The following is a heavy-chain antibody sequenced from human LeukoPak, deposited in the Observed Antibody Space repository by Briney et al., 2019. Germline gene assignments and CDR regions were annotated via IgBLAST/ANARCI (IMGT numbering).Heavy chain of an antibody. CDR1: GGSISSSSYY. CDR2: IYYSGST. CDR3: ASGEIVGAHYFDY. V-gene: IGHV4-39*01. J-gene: IGHJ4*02. Sequence: TASETLSLTCTVSGGSISSSSYYWGWIRQPPGKGLEWIGSIYYSGSTYYNPSLKSRVTISVDTSKNQFSLKLSSVTAADTAVYYCASGEIVGAHYFDYWGQGTLDTVSS. D-gene: IGHD1-26*01.